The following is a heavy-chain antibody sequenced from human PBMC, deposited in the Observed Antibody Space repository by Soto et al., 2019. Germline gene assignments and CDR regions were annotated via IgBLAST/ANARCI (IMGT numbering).Heavy chain of an antibody. Sequence: GGSLRLSCAASGFTFDDYAMHWVRQAPGKGLEWVSGISWNSGSIGYADSVKGRFTISRDNAKNSLYLQMNSLRAEDTALYYCALLGVCSGGSCYQGTADFDYWGQGTLVTVSS. D-gene: IGHD2-15*01. CDR2: ISWNSGSI. CDR3: ALLGVCSGGSCYQGTADFDY. CDR1: GFTFDDYA. J-gene: IGHJ4*02. V-gene: IGHV3-9*01.